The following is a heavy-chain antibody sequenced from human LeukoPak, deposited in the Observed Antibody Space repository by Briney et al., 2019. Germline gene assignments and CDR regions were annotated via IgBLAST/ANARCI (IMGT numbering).Heavy chain of an antibody. V-gene: IGHV4-31*03. CDR3: ARVRRSSSSLSYFDY. CDR1: TGSISSVCYY. CDR2: IYDSGST. J-gene: IGHJ4*02. Sequence: PSETRSLTCTVATGSISSVCYYWSWIRQHPGKGLDWIGYIYDSGSTYSDPSLKSRVTISVDTSKTQFSLKLSSVTAADTAVYYCARVRRSSSSLSYFDYWGQGTLVTVSS. D-gene: IGHD6-6*01.